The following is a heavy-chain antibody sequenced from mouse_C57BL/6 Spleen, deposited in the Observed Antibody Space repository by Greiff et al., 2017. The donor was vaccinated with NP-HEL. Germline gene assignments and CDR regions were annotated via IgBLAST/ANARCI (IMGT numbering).Heavy chain of an antibody. D-gene: IGHD1-1*01. J-gene: IGHJ4*01. CDR2: INPYNGGT. V-gene: IGHV1-19*01. Sequence: VQLQQSGPVLVKPGASVKMSCKASGYTFTDYYMNWVKQSHGKSLEWIGVINPYNGGTSSNQKFKGKATLTVDKSSSTAYLGLNSLTTEDSAVYYCARPAVVATAHYYYAMDGWGQGTSVTVSS. CDR3: ARPAVVATAHYYYAMDG. CDR1: GYTFTDYY.